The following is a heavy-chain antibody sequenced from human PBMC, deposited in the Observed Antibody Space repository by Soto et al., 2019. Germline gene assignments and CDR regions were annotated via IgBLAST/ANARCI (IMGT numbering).Heavy chain of an antibody. D-gene: IGHD1-26*01. CDR3: ATLLGGYFDY. CDR1: GFTFSSYG. Sequence: PGGSLRLSCAASGFTFSSYGMHWVRQAPGKGLEWVAVISYDGSNKYYADSVKGRFTISRDNSKNTLYLQMNSLRAEDTAVYYCATLLGGYFDYWGQGTLVTVSS. CDR2: ISYDGSNK. V-gene: IGHV3-30*03. J-gene: IGHJ4*02.